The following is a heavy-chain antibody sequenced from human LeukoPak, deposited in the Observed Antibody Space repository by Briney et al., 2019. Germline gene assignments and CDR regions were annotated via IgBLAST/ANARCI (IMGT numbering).Heavy chain of an antibody. Sequence: GGSLRLSCAASGFTFSDYYMSWIRQAPGKGLEWVSYISSSGSTIYYADSVKGRFTISRDNAKNSLYPQTNSLRADDTALNYFAQGGCYYDSSGYCDYWGQGTLVTVSS. CDR1: GFTFSDYY. D-gene: IGHD3-22*01. CDR3: AQGGCYYDSSGYCDY. CDR2: ISSSGSTI. J-gene: IGHJ4*02. V-gene: IGHV3-11*04.